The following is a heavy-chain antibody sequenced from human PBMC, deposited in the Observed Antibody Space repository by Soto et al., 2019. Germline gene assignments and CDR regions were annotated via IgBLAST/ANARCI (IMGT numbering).Heavy chain of an antibody. D-gene: IGHD2-15*01. J-gene: IGHJ5*02. CDR2: IYYSGST. V-gene: IGHV4-59*01. CDR3: AREGCSGGSCYSKNWFDP. CDR1: GGSISSYY. Sequence: SETLSLTCTVSGGSISSYYWSWIRQPPGKGLEWIGYIYYSGSTNYNPSLKSRVTISVDTSKNHFSLKLSSVTAADTAVYYCAREGCSGGSCYSKNWFDPWGQGTLVTVSS.